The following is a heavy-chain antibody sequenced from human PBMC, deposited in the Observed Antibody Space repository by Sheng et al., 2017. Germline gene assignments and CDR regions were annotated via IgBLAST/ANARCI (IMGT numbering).Heavy chain of an antibody. D-gene: IGHD1-26*01. CDR1: GFSFSITW. CDR2: IKSKTDGGTT. J-gene: IGHJ6*02. CDR3: TTDQVGFGMDV. V-gene: IGHV3-15*01. Sequence: ESGGGLIKPGGSLRLSCAASGFSFSITWMSWVRQAPGKVLEWVGRIKSKTDGGTTDYAAPVKGRFTISRDNSKDMLFLQMNSLKTEDSAVYYCTTDQVGFGMDVWGRGTTVIVSS.